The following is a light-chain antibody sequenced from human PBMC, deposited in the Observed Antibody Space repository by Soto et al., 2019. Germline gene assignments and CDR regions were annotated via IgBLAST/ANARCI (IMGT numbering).Light chain of an antibody. J-gene: IGKJ4*01. CDR2: AAS. CDR3: QQYIKWPLT. Sequence: EIVMTQSPATLSVSPGERATLSCRASQSLSRNLAWYQQKPGQAPRLLIYAASTRGTGVPARFSGSGSGTEFTLTINSLQSEDFAVYYCQQYIKWPLTFGGGTKVEI. CDR1: QSLSRN. V-gene: IGKV3-15*01.